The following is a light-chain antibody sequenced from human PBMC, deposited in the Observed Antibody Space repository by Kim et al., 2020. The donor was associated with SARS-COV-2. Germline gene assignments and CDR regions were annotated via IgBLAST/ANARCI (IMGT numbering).Light chain of an antibody. CDR3: QQCDTLPFT. V-gene: IGKV1-33*01. CDR2: DAS. CDR1: QDISNS. Sequence: DIQMTQSPSSLSASVGDRVTITCQESQDISNSLNWYQQKPGKAPKLLIYDASNLEAGVPSRFSGSKSGTDFNLTISSLQPEDNATYYCQQCDTLPFTFGPGTKVDIK. J-gene: IGKJ3*01.